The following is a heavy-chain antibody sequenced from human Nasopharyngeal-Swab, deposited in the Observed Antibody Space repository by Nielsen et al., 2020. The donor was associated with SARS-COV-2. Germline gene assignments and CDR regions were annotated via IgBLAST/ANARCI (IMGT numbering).Heavy chain of an antibody. CDR2: ISYDGSNK. D-gene: IGHD5-24*01. CDR3: ASTGQRDWLDP. CDR1: GFTFSTYA. V-gene: IGHV3-30-3*01. Sequence: GESLKISCAASGFTFSTYAMHWVRQAPGKGLEWVAFISYDGSNKYYADSVKGRFTISRDNSKNTLYLQMNSLRAEDTAMYYCASTGQRDWLDPWGQGTLVTVSS. J-gene: IGHJ5*02.